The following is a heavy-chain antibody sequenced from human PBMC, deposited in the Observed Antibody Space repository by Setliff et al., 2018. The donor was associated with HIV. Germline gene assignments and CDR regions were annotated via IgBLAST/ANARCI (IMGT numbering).Heavy chain of an antibody. V-gene: IGHV4-38-2*02. Sequence: PSETLSLTCTVSGYSINNGLYWAWIRQPPGKGLEWIGSINHSGDTYYTPSLTSRVTVSVDTSNNQFSLKLSSVTAADTAVYFCARHDNYDNGGYYNLYYFDSWGPGTLVTVSS. CDR2: INHSGDT. D-gene: IGHD3-22*01. CDR3: ARHDNYDNGGYYNLYYFDS. J-gene: IGHJ4*02. CDR1: GYSINNGLY.